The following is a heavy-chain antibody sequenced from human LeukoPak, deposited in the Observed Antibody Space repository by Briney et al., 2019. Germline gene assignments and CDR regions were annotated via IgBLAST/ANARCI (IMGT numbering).Heavy chain of an antibody. CDR3: ARGRQDVNMILVVMAGVSYYLDV. CDR1: GGSFSDYY. CDR2: MSPSGSS. Sequence: PSETLSLTCAVCGGSFSDYYWTWIRQTPGKGLEWIGEMSPSGSSNYNPSLKSRVTISVDTSKNQFSLKLRSATAADTAVYYCARGRQDVNMILVVMAGVSYYLDVWSKGTTVTVS. J-gene: IGHJ6*03. D-gene: IGHD3-22*01. V-gene: IGHV4-34*01.